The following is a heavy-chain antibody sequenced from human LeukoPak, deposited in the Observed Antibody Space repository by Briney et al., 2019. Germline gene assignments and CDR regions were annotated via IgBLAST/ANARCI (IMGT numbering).Heavy chain of an antibody. J-gene: IGHJ4*02. CDR1: GFTFSSYE. CDR2: ISSSGSTI. CDR3: ARVTPYSSGYFDY. V-gene: IGHV3-48*03. Sequence: GGSLRLSCAASGFTFSSYEMNWVRQAPGKGLEWVSYISSSGSTIYYADSVKGRFTISRDNAKNSLYLQMNSLRAEDTALYYCARVTPYSSGYFDYWGQGTLVTVSS. D-gene: IGHD6-19*01.